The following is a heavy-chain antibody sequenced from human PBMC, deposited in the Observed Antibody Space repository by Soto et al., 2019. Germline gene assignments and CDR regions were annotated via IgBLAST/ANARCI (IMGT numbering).Heavy chain of an antibody. CDR2: ISYDGRNK. J-gene: IGHJ4*02. CDR3: AKDTDKMGAQYYFDY. D-gene: IGHD1-26*01. CDR1: GFTFSSYG. V-gene: IGHV3-30*18. Sequence: GGSLRLSWAASGFTFSSYGMHWVRQAPGKGLEWVAVISYDGRNKYHADSVKGRFTISRDNSKNTVYLQMNSLRAEDTAVYYCAKDTDKMGAQYYFDYWGQGTLVTVSS.